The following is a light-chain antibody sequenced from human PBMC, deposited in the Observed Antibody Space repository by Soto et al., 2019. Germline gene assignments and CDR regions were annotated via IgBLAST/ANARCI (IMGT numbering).Light chain of an antibody. J-gene: IGKJ1*01. Sequence: EIVLTQSPATLSLSPWERATLSCGASQNVRSYLAWYQQKPGQAPRLLIYDASNRATGIPARFSGSGSGTDFTLTISSLQSEDFAVYYCQQYNNWPPWTFGQGTKVDIK. CDR3: QQYNNWPPWT. CDR1: QNVRSY. CDR2: DAS. V-gene: IGKV3-11*01.